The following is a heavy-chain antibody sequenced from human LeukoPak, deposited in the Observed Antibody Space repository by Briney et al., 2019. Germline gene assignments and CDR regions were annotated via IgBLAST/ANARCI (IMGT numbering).Heavy chain of an antibody. CDR2: INPSGGST. D-gene: IGHD1-20*01. J-gene: IGHJ4*02. Sequence: ASVKVSCKASGYTFTSYYMHWVRQAPGQGLEWMGIINPSGGSTSYAQKFQGRVTMTTDTSTSTAYMELRSLRSDDTAVYYCARDFFLYNWNDDDYFDYWGQGTLVTVSS. CDR1: GYTFTSYY. V-gene: IGHV1-46*01. CDR3: ARDFFLYNWNDDDYFDY.